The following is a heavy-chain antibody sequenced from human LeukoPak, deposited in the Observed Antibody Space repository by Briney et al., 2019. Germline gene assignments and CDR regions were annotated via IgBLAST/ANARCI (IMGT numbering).Heavy chain of an antibody. J-gene: IGHJ2*01. CDR2: LCPGASDS. CDR3: ARRVTTPYWYFDL. V-gene: IGHV5-51*01. CDR1: GYSFTSYW. D-gene: IGHD4-17*01. Sequence: GEPRNSSCMGSGYSFTSYWIGWVRQMPGKGLEWMGTLCPGASDSRYSPSFQGQGAISADKSISTAYLQWNSLKASDTAMYYCARRVTTPYWYFDLWGRGTLVTVSS.